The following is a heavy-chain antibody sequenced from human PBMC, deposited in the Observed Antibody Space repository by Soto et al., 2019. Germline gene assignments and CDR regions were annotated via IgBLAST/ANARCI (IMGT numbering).Heavy chain of an antibody. Sequence: GGSLRLSCAASGFTFSSYWMHWVRQAPGKGLVWVSRINSDGSSTSYADSVKGRFTISRDNAKNTLYLQMNSLRAEDTAVYYCASSHRQQPLASDYWGQGTLVTVSS. CDR2: INSDGSST. CDR1: GFTFSSYW. J-gene: IGHJ4*02. CDR3: ASSHRQQPLASDY. V-gene: IGHV3-74*01. D-gene: IGHD6-13*01.